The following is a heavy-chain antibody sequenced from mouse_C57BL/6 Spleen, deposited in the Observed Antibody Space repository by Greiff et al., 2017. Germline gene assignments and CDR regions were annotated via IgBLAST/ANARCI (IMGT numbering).Heavy chain of an antibody. V-gene: IGHV5-17*01. CDR1: GFTFSDYG. J-gene: IGHJ2*01. CDR3: ARGTGDYFDY. Sequence: EVKLVESGGGLVKPGGSLKLSCAASGFTFSDYGMHWVRQAPEKGLEWVAYISSGSSTIYYADTVKGRFTISRDNAKNTLFLQMTSLRSEDTAMYYCARGTGDYFDYWGQGTTLTVSS. D-gene: IGHD4-1*01. CDR2: ISSGSSTI.